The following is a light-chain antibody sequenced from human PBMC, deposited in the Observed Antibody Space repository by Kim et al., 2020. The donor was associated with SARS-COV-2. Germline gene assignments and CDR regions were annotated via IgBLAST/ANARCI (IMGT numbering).Light chain of an antibody. CDR2: GAS. Sequence: PGERANLACRASQSVSSSYLAWYQQKPGQAPRLLIYGASSRATGIPDRFSGSGSGTDFTLTISRLEPEDFAVYYCQQYGSSPPWTFGQGTKVDIK. V-gene: IGKV3-20*01. CDR1: QSVSSSY. J-gene: IGKJ1*01. CDR3: QQYGSSPPWT.